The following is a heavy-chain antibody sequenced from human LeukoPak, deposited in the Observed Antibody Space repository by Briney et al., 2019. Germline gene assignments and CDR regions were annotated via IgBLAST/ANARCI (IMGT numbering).Heavy chain of an antibody. CDR1: GFTYSSYG. CDR3: AKEAEGGPLYSPWNWFDP. V-gene: IGHV3-30*02. CDR2: IRYDGSNK. Sequence: PGGSLRLSCAASGFTYSSYGMHWVRQAPGKGLEWVALIRYDGSNKYYADSVKGRFTISRDNSKNTLYLQMNSLRAEDTAVYYCAKEAEGGPLYSPWNWFDPWGQGTLVTVSS. D-gene: IGHD4-11*01. J-gene: IGHJ5*02.